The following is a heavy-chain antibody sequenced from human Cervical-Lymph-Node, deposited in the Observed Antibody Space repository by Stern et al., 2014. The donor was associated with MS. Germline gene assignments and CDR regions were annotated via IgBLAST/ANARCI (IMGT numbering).Heavy chain of an antibody. Sequence: MQLVESGGGVVQPGRSLRVSCAASGFAFSHYGMNWVRQAPGKGLAWVAFISYDVSTKHYADSVKGRFTISRDNSNNMVFLQMNSLRTEDTAVYYCAKDWEYDGDIGWYSDVWGRGTLVTVSS. V-gene: IGHV3-30*18. CDR1: GFAFSHYG. CDR3: AKDWEYDGDIGWYSDV. CDR2: ISYDVSTK. J-gene: IGHJ2*01. D-gene: IGHD4-17*01.